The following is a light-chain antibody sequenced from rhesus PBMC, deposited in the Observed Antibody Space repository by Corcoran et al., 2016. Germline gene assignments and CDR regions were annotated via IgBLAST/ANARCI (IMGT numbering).Light chain of an antibody. CDR1: ENVNNH. J-gene: IGKJ4*01. CDR3: QQNFGVPPT. V-gene: IGKV1-74*01. Sequence: DIQMTQSPSSLSASTGERVTVPCRASENVNNHLNWYQQKPGKAPNFLNDKASNLQDGVPSRVSGSGSGTDYTLTISSLQAEDVATYYCQQNFGVPPTFGGGTKVDLK. CDR2: KAS.